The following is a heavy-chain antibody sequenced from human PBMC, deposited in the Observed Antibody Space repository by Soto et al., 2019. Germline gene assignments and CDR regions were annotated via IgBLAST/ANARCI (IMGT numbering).Heavy chain of an antibody. J-gene: IGHJ3*02. CDR2: ISGSGGST. CDR1: GFTFSSYA. V-gene: IGHV3-23*01. CDR3: AKVWLTLGTTPYDAFDI. D-gene: IGHD1-7*01. Sequence: GGPLRLSCAASGFTFSSYAMSWVRQAPGKGLEWVSAISGSGGSTYYADSVKGRFTISRDNSKNTLYLQMNSLRAEDTAVYYCAKVWLTLGTTPYDAFDIWGQGTMVTVSS.